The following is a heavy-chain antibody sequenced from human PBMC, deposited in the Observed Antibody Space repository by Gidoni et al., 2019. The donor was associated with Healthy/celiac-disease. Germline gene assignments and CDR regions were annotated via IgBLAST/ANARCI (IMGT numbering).Heavy chain of an antibody. CDR1: SSYG. CDR3: ARAQREDDYGDYGYENYYYYYGMDV. V-gene: IGHV3-33*01. CDR2: IWYDGSNK. J-gene: IGHJ6*02. Sequence: SSYGMHWVRQAPGKGLEWVAVIWYDGSNKYYADSVKGRFTISRDNSKNTLYLQMNSLRAEDTAVYYCARAQREDDYGDYGYENYYYYYGMDVWGQGTTVTVSS. D-gene: IGHD4-17*01.